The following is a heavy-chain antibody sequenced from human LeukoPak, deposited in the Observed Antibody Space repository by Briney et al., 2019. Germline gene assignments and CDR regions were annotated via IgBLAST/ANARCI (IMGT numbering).Heavy chain of an antibody. Sequence: SETLSLTCTVSGGSISSYYWCWIRQPPGKGLEWIGYIYYSGSTNYNPSLKSRVTISVDTSKNQFPLKLSSVTAADTAVYYCARENSSSSGFDPWGQGTLVTVSS. CDR1: GGSISSYY. J-gene: IGHJ5*02. CDR3: ARENSSSSGFDP. V-gene: IGHV4-59*01. CDR2: IYYSGST. D-gene: IGHD6-6*01.